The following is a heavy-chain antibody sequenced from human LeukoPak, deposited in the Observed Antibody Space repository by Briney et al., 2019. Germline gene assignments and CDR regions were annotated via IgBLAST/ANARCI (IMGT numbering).Heavy chain of an antibody. CDR1: GFTFRSYW. D-gene: IGHD3-16*01. J-gene: IGHJ4*02. CDR2: IKQDGSEK. CDR3: ARDGGPFDS. Sequence: GGSLGLSCAASGFTFRSYWMSWVRQAPGKGLEWVANIKQDGSEKYYVDSVKGRFTISRDNAKKSLYLQMNSLRAEDTAVYYCARDGGPFDSWGQGTLVTVSS. V-gene: IGHV3-7*03.